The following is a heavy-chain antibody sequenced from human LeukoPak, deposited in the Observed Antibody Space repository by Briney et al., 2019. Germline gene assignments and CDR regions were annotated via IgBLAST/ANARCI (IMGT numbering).Heavy chain of an antibody. CDR3: VSVLGGGSKE. V-gene: IGHV3-74*01. CDR2: INSDESSI. J-gene: IGHJ4*02. CDR1: GFTFSRFW. D-gene: IGHD2-15*01. Sequence: QTGGSLRLSCAASGFTFSRFWMHWVRQAPGKGLVWVSRINSDESSISYADSVKGRFTISRDNAKNTLYLQMNSLRAEDTAVYYCVSVLGGGSKEWGQGTLVTVSS.